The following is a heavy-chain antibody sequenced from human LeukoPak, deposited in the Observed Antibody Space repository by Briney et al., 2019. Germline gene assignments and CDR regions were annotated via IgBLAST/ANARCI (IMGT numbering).Heavy chain of an antibody. V-gene: IGHV3-21*01. Sequence: GGSLRLSCAASGFSFSSYTMTWVRLAPGKGLEWVSAMSSSSSSIYYADSVRGRFTISRDNAKNSLYLQMNSLRAEDTAVYYCARDQTADVWGQGTTVTVSS. CDR2: MSSSSSSI. CDR3: ARDQTADV. D-gene: IGHD5-18*01. J-gene: IGHJ6*02. CDR1: GFSFSSYT.